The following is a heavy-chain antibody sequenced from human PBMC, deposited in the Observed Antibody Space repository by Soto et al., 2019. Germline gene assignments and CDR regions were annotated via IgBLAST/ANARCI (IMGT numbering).Heavy chain of an antibody. CDR2: IIPIFGTA. Sequence: GASVKVSCKASGGTFSSYAISWVRQAPGQGLEWMGGIIPIFGTANYAQKFQGRVTITADKSTSTAYMELSSLRSEDTAVHYCARDGRRIVGANHDGMDVWGQGTTVTVSS. CDR1: GGTFSSYA. J-gene: IGHJ6*02. V-gene: IGHV1-69*06. D-gene: IGHD1-26*01. CDR3: ARDGRRIVGANHDGMDV.